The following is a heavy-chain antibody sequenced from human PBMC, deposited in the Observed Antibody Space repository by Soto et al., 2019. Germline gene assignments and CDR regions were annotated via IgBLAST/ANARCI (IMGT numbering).Heavy chain of an antibody. J-gene: IGHJ4*02. Sequence: QVQLLESGPGLVKPSETLSLTCTVSGDSIGTTHSYWAWIRQSPGKGLEWIGNIHYSGSTYYMPSLRSRVTVSVDTSKNQFSLRLTSVTAEDTAVYYCARHEGNGNVWPLDYWGQGILVTVSS. CDR2: IHYSGST. CDR1: GDSIGTTHSY. V-gene: IGHV4-39*01. D-gene: IGHD2-8*01. CDR3: ARHEGNGNVWPLDY.